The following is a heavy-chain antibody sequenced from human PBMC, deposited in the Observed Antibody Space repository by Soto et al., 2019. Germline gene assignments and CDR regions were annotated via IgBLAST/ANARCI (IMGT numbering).Heavy chain of an antibody. J-gene: IGHJ6*03. CDR1: GGSISSSSYY. CDR2: IYYSGST. Sequence: SETLSLTCTVSGGSISSSSYYWGWIRQPPGKGLEWIGSIYYSGSTYYNPSLKSRVTISVDTSKNQFSLKLSSVTAADTAVYYCARLSSYFWSGYSPSYMDVWGKGTTVTVSS. CDR3: ARLSSYFWSGYSPSYMDV. V-gene: IGHV4-39*01. D-gene: IGHD3-3*01.